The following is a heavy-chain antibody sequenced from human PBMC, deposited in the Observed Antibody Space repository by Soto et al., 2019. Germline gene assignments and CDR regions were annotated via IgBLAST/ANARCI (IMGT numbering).Heavy chain of an antibody. CDR2: IYYSGRT. D-gene: IGHD4-17*01. Sequence: ASGTLSLTCTVSGGSISSYYWSWIRQPPGKGLEWIGYIYYSGRTNYNPSLKSRVTISVDTSKKQFSLKLSSVTAADTAVYYCAREGEKNGDYFRWFDPWGQGTLVTVSS. CDR3: AREGEKNGDYFRWFDP. J-gene: IGHJ5*02. V-gene: IGHV4-59*01. CDR1: GGSISSYY.